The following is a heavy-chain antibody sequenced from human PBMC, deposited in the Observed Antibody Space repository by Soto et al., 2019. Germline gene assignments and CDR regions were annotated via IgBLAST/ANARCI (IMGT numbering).Heavy chain of an antibody. Sequence: AGGSLRLSCAASGFTFSTYPMSWVRQAPGKGLEWVSGISGSGISTHYTDSVKGRFTISRDNSKNTVFLQMNSLRDEDTAVYYCAKKVNSGPGSQYFDYWGQGTLVTVSS. J-gene: IGHJ4*02. CDR1: GFTFSTYP. D-gene: IGHD3-10*01. V-gene: IGHV3-23*01. CDR3: AKKVNSGPGSQYFDY. CDR2: ISGSGIST.